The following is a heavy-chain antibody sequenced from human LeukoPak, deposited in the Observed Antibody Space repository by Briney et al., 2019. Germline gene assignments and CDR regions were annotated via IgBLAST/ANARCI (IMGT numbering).Heavy chain of an antibody. D-gene: IGHD2-2*01. V-gene: IGHV4-59*08. CDR1: GGSISSYY. J-gene: IGHJ5*02. Sequence: ETLSLTCTVSGGSISSYYWSWIRQPPGKGLEWIGYIYYSGSTNYNPSLKSRVTISVDTSKNQLSLKLSSVTAADTAVYYCARLVGRYCSSTSCYRENWFDPWGQGTLVTVSS. CDR2: IYYSGST. CDR3: ARLVGRYCSSTSCYRENWFDP.